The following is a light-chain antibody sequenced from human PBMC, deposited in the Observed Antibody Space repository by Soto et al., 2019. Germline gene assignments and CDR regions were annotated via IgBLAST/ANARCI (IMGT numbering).Light chain of an antibody. Sequence: QSALTQPPSASGSPGQSVTISCTGTKNDSGVYDFVSWYQHHPGKAPRLITYEVVQRPSGVPDRFSGSKSGNTASLTVSGLQAADEADYFCKSYAGSNTYVFGSGTKVTVL. J-gene: IGLJ1*01. CDR1: KNDSGVYDF. CDR2: EVV. CDR3: KSYAGSNTYV. V-gene: IGLV2-8*01.